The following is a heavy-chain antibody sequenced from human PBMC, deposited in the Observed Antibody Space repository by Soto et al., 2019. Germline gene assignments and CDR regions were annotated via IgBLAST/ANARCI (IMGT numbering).Heavy chain of an antibody. CDR2: MNPNSGNT. V-gene: IGHV1-8*01. CDR1: GYSFTSYD. Sequence: QVQLVQSGAEVKKPGASVKVSCKASGYSFTSYDINWVRQATGQGLEWMGWMNPNSGNTGYAQKFQGRVTMTRNTSISTAYMELSSLRSEDTALYYCARGVLELAEGGFDIWGQGTMVTVSP. J-gene: IGHJ3*02. CDR3: ARGVLELAEGGFDI. D-gene: IGHD6-13*01.